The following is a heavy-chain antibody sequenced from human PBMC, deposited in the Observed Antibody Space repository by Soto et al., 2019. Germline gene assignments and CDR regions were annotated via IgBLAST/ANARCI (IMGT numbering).Heavy chain of an antibody. V-gene: IGHV3-11*06. CDR2: ISSSSSYT. Sequence: GGSLRLSCAASGFTFSDYYMSWIRQAPGKGLEWVSYISSSSSYTNYADSVKGRFTISRDNAKNSLYLQMNSLRAEDTAVYYCARGGRYSSGWYYFDYWGQGTLVTVSS. CDR1: GFTFSDYY. D-gene: IGHD6-19*01. J-gene: IGHJ4*02. CDR3: ARGGRYSSGWYYFDY.